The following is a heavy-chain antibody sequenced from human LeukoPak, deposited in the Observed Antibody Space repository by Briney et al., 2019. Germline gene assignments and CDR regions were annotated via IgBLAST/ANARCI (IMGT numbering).Heavy chain of an antibody. Sequence: GGSLRLCCAASGLTSSSYGMHGVRQAPGKGLEWVAFIRYDGSNKYYTDSVKGRFTIYRDNSKNTLYLQMNSLRAEDTAVYYCATVASLPRWGQGTLVTVS. J-gene: IGHJ4*02. D-gene: IGHD5-12*01. CDR1: GLTSSSYG. CDR3: ATVASLPR. V-gene: IGHV3-30*02. CDR2: IRYDGSNK.